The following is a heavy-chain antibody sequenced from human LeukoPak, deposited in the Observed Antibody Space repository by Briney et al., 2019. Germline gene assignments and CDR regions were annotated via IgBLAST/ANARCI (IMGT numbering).Heavy chain of an antibody. CDR2: ISGSGGST. CDR3: AKASYDFWSGYLDY. Sequence: GSLRLSCAASGFTFSSYAMSWVRQAPGKGLEWVSAISGSGGSTYYADSVKGRFTISRDNSKNTLYLQMDSLRAEDTAVYYCAKASYDFWSGYLDYWGQGTLVTVSS. D-gene: IGHD3-3*01. CDR1: GFTFSSYA. V-gene: IGHV3-23*01. J-gene: IGHJ4*02.